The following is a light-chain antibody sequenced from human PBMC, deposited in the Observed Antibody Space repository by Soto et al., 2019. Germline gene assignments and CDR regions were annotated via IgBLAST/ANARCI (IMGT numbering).Light chain of an antibody. CDR3: AAWDDNLSGL. V-gene: IGLV1-47*01. Sequence: QSVLIQPPSVSGTPGQTVTISCSGSSSNIGTNNVYWYQQVPGTAPKLLIYRIYQRPSGVSDRFSGSKSGTSASLVITGLRSEDEADYYCAAWDDNLSGLFGGGTKVTVL. CDR2: RIY. CDR1: SSNIGTNN. J-gene: IGLJ3*02.